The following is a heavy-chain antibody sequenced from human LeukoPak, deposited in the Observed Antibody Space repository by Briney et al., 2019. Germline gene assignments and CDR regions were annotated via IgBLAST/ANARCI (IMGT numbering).Heavy chain of an antibody. Sequence: GGSLRLSCAASGFTFSSYAMSWVRQAPGKGLVWVSGISGSDAATYYADSVKGRFTISRDKSETTLYLQMNSLRDEDTAIYYCVIGPRQKRGLNTYWGQGTLVTVSS. CDR3: VIGPRQKRGLNTY. CDR2: ISGSDAAT. J-gene: IGHJ4*02. D-gene: IGHD3/OR15-3a*01. CDR1: GFTFSSYA. V-gene: IGHV3-23*01.